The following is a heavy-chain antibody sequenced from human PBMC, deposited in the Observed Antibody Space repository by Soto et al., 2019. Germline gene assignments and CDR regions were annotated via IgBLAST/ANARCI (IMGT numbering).Heavy chain of an antibody. D-gene: IGHD6-6*01. CDR3: ARVAPKSIAARPAYYYGMDV. CDR1: GGSISSGGYY. V-gene: IGHV4-31*03. J-gene: IGHJ6*02. Sequence: QVQLQESGPGLVKPSQTLSLTCTVSGGSISSGGYYWSWIRQHPGKGLEWIGYIYYSGSTYYNPYLKSRVTISVDTSKNQFSLKLSSVTAADTAVYYCARVAPKSIAARPAYYYGMDVWGQGTTVTVSS. CDR2: IYYSGST.